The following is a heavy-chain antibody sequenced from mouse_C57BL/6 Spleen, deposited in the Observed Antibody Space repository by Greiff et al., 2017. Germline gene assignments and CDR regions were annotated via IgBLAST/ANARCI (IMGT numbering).Heavy chain of an antibody. J-gene: IGHJ4*01. CDR2: IWWDDAK. Sequence: QVTLKVSGPGILQPSQTLSLTCSFSGFSLSTFGMGVGWIRPPSGKGLEWLAHIWWDDAKYYNPALKNRLPITKDTSKNQVFLKIANVDTADTATDYCARMKLTYAMDYWGQGTSVTVSS. CDR1: GFSLSTFGMG. CDR3: ARMKLTYAMDY. D-gene: IGHD1-3*01. V-gene: IGHV8-8*01.